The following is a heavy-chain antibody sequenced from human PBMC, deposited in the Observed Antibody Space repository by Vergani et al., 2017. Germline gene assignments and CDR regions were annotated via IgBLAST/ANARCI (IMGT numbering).Heavy chain of an antibody. CDR3: ASGDDYGDNVEPPTDY. J-gene: IGHJ4*02. D-gene: IGHD4-17*01. Sequence: VQLVESGGGVVQPGRSLRLSCAASGFTVSSNYMSWVRQAPGKGLEWVSVIYSGGSTYYADSVKGRFTISRDNSKNTLYLQMNSLRAEDTAVYYCASGDDYGDNVEPPTDYWGQGTLVTVSS. CDR1: GFTVSSNY. V-gene: IGHV3-66*02. CDR2: IYSGGST.